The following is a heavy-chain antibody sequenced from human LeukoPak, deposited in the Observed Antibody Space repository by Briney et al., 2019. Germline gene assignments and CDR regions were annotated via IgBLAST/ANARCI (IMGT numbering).Heavy chain of an antibody. Sequence: ASVKVSCEASGYTFTGYYMHWVRQAPGQGLEWMGWINPNSGGTNYAQKFQGRVTMTRDTSISTAYMELSRLRSDDTAVYYCAREVAVAGGWFDPWGQGTLVTVSS. V-gene: IGHV1-2*02. CDR1: GYTFTGYY. CDR3: AREVAVAGGWFDP. D-gene: IGHD6-19*01. J-gene: IGHJ5*02. CDR2: INPNSGGT.